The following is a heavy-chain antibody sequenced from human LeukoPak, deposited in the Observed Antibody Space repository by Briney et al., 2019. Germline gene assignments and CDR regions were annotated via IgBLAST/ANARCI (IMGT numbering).Heavy chain of an antibody. CDR1: GFTFSSYG. J-gene: IGHJ1*01. V-gene: IGHV3-33*01. Sequence: GGSLRLSCAASGFTFSSYGMHWVRQAPGKGREWGAVIWYDGSNKYYADSVKGRFTISRDNSKNTLYLQMNSLRAEDTAVYYCARDRGGYCSGGSCYSLQHWGQGTLVTVSS. CDR2: IWYDGSNK. CDR3: ARDRGGYCSGGSCYSLQH. D-gene: IGHD2-15*01.